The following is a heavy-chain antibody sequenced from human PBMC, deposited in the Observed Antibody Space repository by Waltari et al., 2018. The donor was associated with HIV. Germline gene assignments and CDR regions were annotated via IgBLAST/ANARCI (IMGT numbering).Heavy chain of an antibody. J-gene: IGHJ6*02. CDR2: ISGSGDTV. D-gene: IGHD1-1*01. CDR1: GFPFSAYS. V-gene: IGHV3-11*01. CDR3: ARGNNWNDSPYYYYGMDV. Sequence: QVHLVESGGGLVKPGGSLRLSCAASGFPFSAYSMSWIRQAPGKGLEWISYISGSGDTVHYTDSVKGRFTFSRDNAKNSLYLQMNSLRAEDAAVYYCARGNNWNDSPYYYYGMDVWGQGTTVTVSS.